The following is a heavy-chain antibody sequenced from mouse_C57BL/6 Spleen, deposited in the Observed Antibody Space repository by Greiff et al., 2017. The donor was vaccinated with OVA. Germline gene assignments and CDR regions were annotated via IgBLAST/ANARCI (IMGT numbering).Heavy chain of an antibody. D-gene: IGHD3-3*01. CDR3: ARGRRGAGYFDV. CDR1: GYTFTSYW. V-gene: IGHV1-69*01. Sequence: QVQLQQPGAELVMPGASVKLSCKASGYTFTSYWMHWVKQRPGQGLEWIGEIDPSDSYTNDNQKFKGKSTLTVDKSSSTADMQLRSLTSEDSAVYYCARGRRGAGYFDVWGTGTTVTVSS. J-gene: IGHJ1*03. CDR2: IDPSDSYT.